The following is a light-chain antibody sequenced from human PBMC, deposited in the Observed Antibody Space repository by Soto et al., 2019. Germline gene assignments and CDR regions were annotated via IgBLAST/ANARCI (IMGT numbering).Light chain of an antibody. J-gene: IGLJ1*01. Sequence: QSALTQPASVSGSPGQSIAISCTGTSSDVGAYNSVSWYQQYPGKAPKLMIHDVSNRPSGVSDRFSGSKSGNTASLTISGLQAEVEADYYCSSYTSSNSYVFGSGTKLTVL. V-gene: IGLV2-14*01. CDR3: SSYTSSNSYV. CDR2: DVS. CDR1: SSDVGAYNS.